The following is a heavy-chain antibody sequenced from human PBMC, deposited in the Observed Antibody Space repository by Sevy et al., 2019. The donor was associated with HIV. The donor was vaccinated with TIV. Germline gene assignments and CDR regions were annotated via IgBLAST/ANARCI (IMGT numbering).Heavy chain of an antibody. CDR3: ARDVDTPFVRSFDS. D-gene: IGHD5-18*01. Sequence: WGSLRLSCVVSGLTFSSDSMNWVRQAPGKGLEWLAYISSSSRTIYYADSVEGRFTISRDNDKKSVFLQMNNLRDEDSATYYCARDVDTPFVRSFDSWGQGTMVTVSS. CDR2: ISSSSRTI. CDR1: GLTFSSDS. V-gene: IGHV3-48*02. J-gene: IGHJ4*02.